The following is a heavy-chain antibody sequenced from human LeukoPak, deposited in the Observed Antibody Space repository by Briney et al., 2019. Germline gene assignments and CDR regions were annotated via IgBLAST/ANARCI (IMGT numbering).Heavy chain of an antibody. J-gene: IGHJ4*02. CDR2: INPNSGGT. CDR1: GYTFTGYY. D-gene: IGHD3-16*02. Sequence: ASVKVSCKASGYTFTGYYMHWVRQAPGQGLEWMGWINPNSGGTNYAQKFQGRVTMTRDTSISTAYMELSRLRSDDTAVYYCARDDYVWGSYRPTPVDYWGQGTLVTVSS. V-gene: IGHV1-2*02. CDR3: ARDDYVWGSYRPTPVDY.